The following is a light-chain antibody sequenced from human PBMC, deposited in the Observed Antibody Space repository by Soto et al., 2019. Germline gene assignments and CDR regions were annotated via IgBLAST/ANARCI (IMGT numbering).Light chain of an antibody. CDR1: RSVSSNY. J-gene: IGKJ1*01. CDR2: GAS. CDR3: QQYGSSPST. Sequence: EIVLTQSPGTLSLSPGERATLSCRASRSVSSNYITWYQQKPGQAPRRLIFGASSRATGIPDRFSGSGSGTDFTLTISRLEPEDFAVYYCQQYGSSPSTFGQGTKVDI. V-gene: IGKV3-20*01.